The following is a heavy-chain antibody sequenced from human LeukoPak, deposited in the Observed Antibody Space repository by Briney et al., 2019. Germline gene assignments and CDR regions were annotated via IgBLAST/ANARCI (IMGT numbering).Heavy chain of an antibody. J-gene: IGHJ3*02. CDR1: GGSVNSGSYY. CDR2: IYSDGST. Sequence: PSETLSLTCTVSGGSVNSGSYYWAWNRQPPGKGLEYIVSIYSDGSTYYNQSLKSRVTVSVDTSKNEFSLRLSSVTAADTAVYYCARHQRQDAFDIWGQGTIVTVSS. V-gene: IGHV4-39*01. CDR3: ARHQRQDAFDI.